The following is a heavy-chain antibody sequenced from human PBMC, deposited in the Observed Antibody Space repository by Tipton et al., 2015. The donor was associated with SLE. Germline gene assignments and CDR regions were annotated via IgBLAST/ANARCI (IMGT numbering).Heavy chain of an antibody. CDR1: GLSFSNGW. D-gene: IGHD3-3*01. V-gene: IGHV3-15*01. Sequence: SLRLSCIASGLSFSNGWMSWVRQAPGKGLEWVGRIKSEDDGGTTDFATPVKGRFSVSRDNSKNTLYLQMGSLRAGDMAVYYCARDQAYDFWSGNYGNNWFDTWGQGTLVTVAS. CDR3: ARDQAYDFWSGNYGNNWFDT. CDR2: IKSEDDGGTT. J-gene: IGHJ5*02.